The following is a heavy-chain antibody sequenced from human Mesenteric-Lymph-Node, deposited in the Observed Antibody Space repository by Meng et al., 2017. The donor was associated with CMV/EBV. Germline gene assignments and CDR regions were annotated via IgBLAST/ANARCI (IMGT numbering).Heavy chain of an antibody. D-gene: IGHD3-3*01. Sequence: GESLKISCAASGFTFSSYSMNWVRQAPGKGLEWVSSISSSSSYIYYADSVKGRFTISRDNAKNSLYLQMNSLRAEDTAVYYCARTITIFGVVMDPFDYWGQGTLVTVSS. CDR2: ISSSSSYI. J-gene: IGHJ4*02. V-gene: IGHV3-21*01. CDR3: ARTITIFGVVMDPFDY. CDR1: GFTFSSYS.